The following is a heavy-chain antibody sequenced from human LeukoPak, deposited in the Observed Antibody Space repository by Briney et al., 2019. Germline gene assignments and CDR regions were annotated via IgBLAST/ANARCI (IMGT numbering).Heavy chain of an antibody. J-gene: IGHJ4*02. V-gene: IGHV3-53*01. Sequence: GGSLRLSCAASGFTVSSNYMSWVRQAPGKGLEWVSVIYSGGSTYYADSVKGRFTISRDNSKNTLYLQMNSLRAEDTAVYYCARGPAYGSRSDYLEYWGRGTLVTVSS. D-gene: IGHD3-10*01. CDR1: GFTVSSNY. CDR2: IYSGGST. CDR3: ARGPAYGSRSDYLEY.